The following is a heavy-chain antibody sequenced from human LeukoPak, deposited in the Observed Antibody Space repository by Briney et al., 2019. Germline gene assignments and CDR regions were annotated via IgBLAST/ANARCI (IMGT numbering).Heavy chain of an antibody. CDR3: AAKIAARPLWFDP. D-gene: IGHD6-6*01. CDR2: IIPVFGTA. CDR1: GGTFSNYP. J-gene: IGHJ5*02. Sequence: SVKVSCKASGGTFSNYPLSWVRQAPGQGLEWMGGIIPVFGTADYAQKFQGRVTITADESTSTAYMELSSLRSEDTAVYYCAAKIAARPLWFDPWGQGTLVTVSS. V-gene: IGHV1-69*01.